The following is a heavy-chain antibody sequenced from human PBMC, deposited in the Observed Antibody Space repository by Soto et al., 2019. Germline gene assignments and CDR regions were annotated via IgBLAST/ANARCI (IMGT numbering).Heavy chain of an antibody. D-gene: IGHD5-12*01. CDR3: AKVGYSGYDRREFDY. CDR2: ISGSGGST. J-gene: IGHJ4*02. V-gene: IGHV3-23*01. CDR1: GFTFSSYA. Sequence: GGSLRLSCAASGFTFSSYAMSWVRQAPGKGLEWVSAISGSGGSTYYADSVKGRFTISRDNSKNTLYLQMNSLRAEDTAVYYCAKVGYSGYDRREFDYWGQGTLVTVSS.